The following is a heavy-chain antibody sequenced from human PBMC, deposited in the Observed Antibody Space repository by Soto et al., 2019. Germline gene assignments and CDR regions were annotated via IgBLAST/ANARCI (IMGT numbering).Heavy chain of an antibody. Sequence: LGESLKISCQGSGYSFISYWIGWVRQMPGKGLEWMGIIYPGDSDTRYSPSFQGQVTISADKSIRTAYLEWSSLKASDSAMYYCARGQDSSDSGSSGMDVWGQGTTVTVSS. CDR2: IYPGDSDT. CDR1: GYSFISYW. CDR3: ARGQDSSDSGSSGMDV. D-gene: IGHD3-22*01. J-gene: IGHJ6*02. V-gene: IGHV5-51*01.